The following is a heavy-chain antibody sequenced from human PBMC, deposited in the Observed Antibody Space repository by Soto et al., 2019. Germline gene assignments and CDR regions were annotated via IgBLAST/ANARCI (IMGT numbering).Heavy chain of an antibody. V-gene: IGHV1-69*12. CDR2: IIPIFGTA. D-gene: IGHD2-2*01. CDR3: ARDQGQLDAFDI. Sequence: QVQLVQSGAEVKKPGSSVKVSCKASGGTFSSYAISWVRQAPGQGLEWMGGIIPIFGTANYAQKFQGRVTITVDESTSTAYMGLSRLRSEDTAVYYWARDQGQLDAFDIWGQGTMVTVSS. J-gene: IGHJ3*02. CDR1: GGTFSSYA.